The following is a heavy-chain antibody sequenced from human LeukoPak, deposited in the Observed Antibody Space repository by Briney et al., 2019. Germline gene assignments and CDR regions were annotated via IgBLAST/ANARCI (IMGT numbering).Heavy chain of an antibody. CDR3: ASVPHSLMEGSFDY. CDR1: GGSISSGDYY. V-gene: IGHV4-30-4*01. D-gene: IGHD2-21*01. CDR2: IYYSGST. J-gene: IGHJ4*02. Sequence: SETLSLTCTVSGGSISSGDYYWSWIRQPPGKGLEWIGYIYYSGSTYYNPSLKSRVTISVDTSKNQFSLKLSSVTAADTAVYYCASVPHSLMEGSFDYWGQGTLVTVSS.